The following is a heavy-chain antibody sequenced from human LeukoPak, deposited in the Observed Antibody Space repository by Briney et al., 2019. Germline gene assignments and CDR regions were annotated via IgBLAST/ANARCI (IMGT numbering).Heavy chain of an antibody. J-gene: IGHJ4*02. D-gene: IGHD3-10*01. CDR2: FYYSGST. Sequence: PSETLSLTCTVSGGSISSNRYYWGWIRQPPGKGLEWIGSFYYSGSTYYNPSLKSRVTISVDTSKNQFSLKLSSVTAADTAVYYCARGLWFGDENPPYFDYWGQGTLVTVSS. CDR1: GGSISSNRYY. V-gene: IGHV4-39*07. CDR3: ARGLWFGDENPPYFDY.